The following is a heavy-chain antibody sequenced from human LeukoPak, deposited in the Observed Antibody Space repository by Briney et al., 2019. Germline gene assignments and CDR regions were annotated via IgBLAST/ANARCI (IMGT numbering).Heavy chain of an antibody. Sequence: SETLSLTCTVSGGSINNYYWSWIRQPPGKGLEWIAYIYYTGGSTNYNPSLKSRVTISVDTSKNQFSLKLSSVTAADTAVYYCASETTSSQVYATAWGQGTLVTVSS. V-gene: IGHV4-59*08. J-gene: IGHJ4*02. CDR3: ASETTSSQVYATA. D-gene: IGHD2-8*01. CDR1: GGSINNYY. CDR2: IYYTGGST.